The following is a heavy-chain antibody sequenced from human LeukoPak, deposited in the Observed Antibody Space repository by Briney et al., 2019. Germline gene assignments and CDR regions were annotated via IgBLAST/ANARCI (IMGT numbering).Heavy chain of an antibody. V-gene: IGHV2-70*01. Sequence: ESGPTLVNPTQPLTLTSTFSGFSLSTSGMCVSWIRQPPGKALEWLALIDWDGDKCYNTSLKTRLTISKDTSKNQVVLTMTNMDPVDTATYYCARIRGSRYYFDYWGQGTLVTVSS. CDR1: GFSLSTSGMC. CDR3: ARIRGSRYYFDY. CDR2: IDWDGDK. J-gene: IGHJ4*02. D-gene: IGHD6-13*01.